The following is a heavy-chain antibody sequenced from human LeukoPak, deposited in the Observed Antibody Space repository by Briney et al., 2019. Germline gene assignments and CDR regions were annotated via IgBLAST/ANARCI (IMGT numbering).Heavy chain of an antibody. CDR2: IRYDGSNK. D-gene: IGHD5-12*01. J-gene: IGHJ4*02. CDR1: GFTFSSYG. CDR3: AKVQGYSGYESDY. Sequence: GGSLRLSCAASGFTFSSYGMHWVRQAPGKGLEWVAFIRYDGSNKYYADSVKGRFTISRDNSKNTLYLQMNSLRAEDTAVYYCAKVQGYSGYESDYCGQGTLVTVSS. V-gene: IGHV3-30*02.